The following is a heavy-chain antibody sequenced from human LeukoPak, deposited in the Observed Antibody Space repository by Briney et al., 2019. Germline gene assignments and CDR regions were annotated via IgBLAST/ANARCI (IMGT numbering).Heavy chain of an antibody. CDR3: ARHVGNSGSGSYLTYFDY. Sequence: PSETLSLTCTVSGGSISSYYWSWIRQPPGKGLEWIGHIYYSGSTHYNPSLKSRVTISVDTSKNQFSLKLSSVTAAATAVYYCARHVGNSGSGSYLTYFDYWGQGTLVTVSS. CDR1: GGSISSYY. D-gene: IGHD3-10*01. V-gene: IGHV4-59*08. CDR2: IYYSGST. J-gene: IGHJ4*02.